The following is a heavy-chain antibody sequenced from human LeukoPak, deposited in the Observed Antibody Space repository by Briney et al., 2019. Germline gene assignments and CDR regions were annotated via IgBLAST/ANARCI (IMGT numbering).Heavy chain of an antibody. D-gene: IGHD1-26*01. CDR2: IYHSGST. CDR3: ARISGSYKKPNWFDP. J-gene: IGHJ5*02. V-gene: IGHV4-4*02. CDR1: GGSISSSNW. Sequence: PSGTLSLTCAVSGGSISSSNWWSWVRQPPGKGLEWIGEIYHSGSTNYNPSLKSRVTISVDKSKNQFSLKLSSVTAADTAVYYCARISGSYKKPNWFDPWGQGTLVTVSS.